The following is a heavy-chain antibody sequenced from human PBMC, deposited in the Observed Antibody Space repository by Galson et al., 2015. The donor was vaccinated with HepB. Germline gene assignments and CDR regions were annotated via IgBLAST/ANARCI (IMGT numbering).Heavy chain of an antibody. V-gene: IGHV1-18*01. J-gene: IGHJ6*02. CDR3: ARDNPQSSYYYGSGSYSPYGEYYYYGMDV. CDR1: GYTFTSYG. Sequence: VTVSCKASGYTFTSYGISWVRQAPGQGLEWMGWISAYNGNTNYAQKLQGRVTMTTDTSTSTAYMELRSLRSDDTAVYYCARDNPQSSYYYGSGSYSPYGEYYYYGMDVWGQGTTVTVSS. D-gene: IGHD3-10*01. CDR2: ISAYNGNT.